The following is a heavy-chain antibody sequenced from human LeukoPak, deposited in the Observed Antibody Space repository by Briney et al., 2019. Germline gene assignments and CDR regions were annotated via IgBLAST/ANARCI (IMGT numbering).Heavy chain of an antibody. V-gene: IGHV4-59*01. J-gene: IGHJ3*01. CDR3: VRDRVLGAFVL. Sequence: PSETLSLTCTVSGGSISSYSWTWIRQPPGKGLEWIGSIYYSGSTNYNPSLKSRVTISVDTSKNQFSLKLSSVTAADTAVYYCVRDRVLGAFVLWGQVTMVTVSS. CDR1: GGSISSYS. D-gene: IGHD3-16*01. CDR2: IYYSGST.